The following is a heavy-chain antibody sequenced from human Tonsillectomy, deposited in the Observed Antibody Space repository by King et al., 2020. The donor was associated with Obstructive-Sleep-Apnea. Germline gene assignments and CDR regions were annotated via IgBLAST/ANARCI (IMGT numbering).Heavy chain of an antibody. CDR2: INRDGSEK. J-gene: IGHJ4*02. D-gene: IGHD2-21*02. Sequence: VQLVESGGGLVQPGGSLRLSCAASGFTFSSYWMSWVRQAPWKGLEWVANINRDGSEKNYVDSVKGRFTISRDNAKNSLYLQMNNLRAEDTAVYYCARGFGSDDAADYWGQGTLVTVSS. V-gene: IGHV3-7*01. CDR1: GFTFSSYW. CDR3: ARGFGSDDAADY.